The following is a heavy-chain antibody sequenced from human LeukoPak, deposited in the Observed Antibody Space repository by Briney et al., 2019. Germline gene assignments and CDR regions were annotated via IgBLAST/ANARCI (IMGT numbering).Heavy chain of an antibody. CDR1: GGTFSSYT. V-gene: IGHV1-69*16. D-gene: IGHD2-21*02. J-gene: IGHJ4*02. CDR2: IIPILGIA. CDR3: ARVHCMTYGDCYVFDY. Sequence: GASVKVSCKASGGTFSSYTISWVRQAPGQGLEWMGRIIPILGIANYAQKFQGRVTITTDESTSTAYMELSSLRSEDTAVYYCARVHCMTYGDCYVFDYWGQGTLVTVSS.